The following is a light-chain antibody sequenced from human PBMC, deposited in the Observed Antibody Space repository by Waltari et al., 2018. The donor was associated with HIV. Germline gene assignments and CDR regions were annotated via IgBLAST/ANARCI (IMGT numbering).Light chain of an antibody. CDR3: TSYISGTSPV. V-gene: IGLV2-14*01. CDR2: QVT. Sequence: QSALTQPASVSGSPGQSITISCDLNDHEYVFWYQRHPGKAPKVIIYQVTNRPSGLSNRFSGSKSGNTATLTISGLQPEDEADYFCTSYISGTSPVFGRGTRVTVL. CDR1: DLNDHEY. J-gene: IGLJ2*01.